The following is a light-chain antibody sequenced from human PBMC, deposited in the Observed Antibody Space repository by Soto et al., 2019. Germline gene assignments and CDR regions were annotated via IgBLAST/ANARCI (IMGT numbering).Light chain of an antibody. CDR1: QGISSY. Sequence: IQLTHSPASLAASVGSRFSITCRASQGISSYLAWYQQKPGKAPKLLIYAASTLQSGVPSRFSGSGPGTGFTLTISSLQPEDFATYYCQQLNSYTLTFGGGTKVDI. V-gene: IGKV1-9*01. J-gene: IGKJ4*01. CDR3: QQLNSYTLT. CDR2: AAS.